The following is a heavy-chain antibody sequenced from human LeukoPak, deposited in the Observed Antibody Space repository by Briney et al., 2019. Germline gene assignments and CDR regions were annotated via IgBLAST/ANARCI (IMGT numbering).Heavy chain of an antibody. CDR1: GGSISSYY. CDR3: ARAWRGYCSGGSCYDFDYCYMDV. CDR2: IYTSGST. J-gene: IGHJ6*03. V-gene: IGHV4-4*07. D-gene: IGHD2-15*01. Sequence: SETLSLTCTVSGGSISSYYWSWIRQPAGKGLEWIGRIYTSGSTNYNPSLKSRVTMSVDTSKNQFSLKLSSVTAADTAVYYCARAWRGYCSGGSCYDFDYCYMDVWGKGTTVTISS.